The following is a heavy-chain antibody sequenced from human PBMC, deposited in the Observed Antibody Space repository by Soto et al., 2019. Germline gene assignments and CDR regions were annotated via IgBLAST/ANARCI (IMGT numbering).Heavy chain of an antibody. CDR1: GFTFSGYV. D-gene: IGHD1-26*01. J-gene: IGHJ6*02. Sequence: GGSLRLSCAASGFTFSGYVMHWVRQAPGKGLEWVAVIWYDGSNKYYADSVKGRFTISRDNSKNTLYLQMNSLRAEDTAVYYCARVLGAGPYYYGMDAWGQGTTVTVSS. CDR3: ARVLGAGPYYYGMDA. V-gene: IGHV3-33*01. CDR2: IWYDGSNK.